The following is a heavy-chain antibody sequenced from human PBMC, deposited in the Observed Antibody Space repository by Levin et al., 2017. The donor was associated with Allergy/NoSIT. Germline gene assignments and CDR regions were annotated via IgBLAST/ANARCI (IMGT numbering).Heavy chain of an antibody. Sequence: AGESLKISCAASGFTFSSYWMSWVRQAPGKGLEWVANIKQDGSEKYYVDSVKGRFTISRDNAKNSLYLQMSSLRAEDTAVYYCVRESYSRGCYDWGQGTLVTVSS. CDR1: GFTFSSYW. D-gene: IGHD6-19*01. V-gene: IGHV3-7*01. J-gene: IGHJ4*02. CDR2: IKQDGSEK. CDR3: VRESYSRGCYD.